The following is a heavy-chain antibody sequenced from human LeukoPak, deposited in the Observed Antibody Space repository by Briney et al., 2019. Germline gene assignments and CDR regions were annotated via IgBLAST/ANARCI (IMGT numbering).Heavy chain of an antibody. CDR2: RSIYNGNT. Sequence: ASVKVSCKASGYDFINYGISWVRQAPGQGLEWMGWRSIYNGNTDYKLQGRVTMTTDTSTSTAYMEVWSLRSDDTAVYYCARGGPFPSGSSSREYYLDYWGQGTLVTVSS. J-gene: IGHJ4*02. CDR1: GYDFINYG. CDR3: ARGGPFPSGSSSREYYLDY. V-gene: IGHV1-18*01. D-gene: IGHD6-6*01.